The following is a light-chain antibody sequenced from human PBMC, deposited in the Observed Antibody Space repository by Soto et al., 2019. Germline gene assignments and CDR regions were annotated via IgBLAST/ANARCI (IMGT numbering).Light chain of an antibody. CDR1: QNVHSD. Sequence: EVVMTQSPDTLSVSPGDGATLSCRASQNVHSDLAWYQQKPGQAPSLVIYDTSTRATDIPVSFTGGGSGTEFTLTISSLKSEDFAVYYCQQYNNWPLTFGGGTKVEIK. CDR3: QQYNNWPLT. V-gene: IGKV3-15*01. CDR2: DTS. J-gene: IGKJ4*01.